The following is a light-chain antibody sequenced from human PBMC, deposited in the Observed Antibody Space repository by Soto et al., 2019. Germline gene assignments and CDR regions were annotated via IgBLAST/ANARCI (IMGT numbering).Light chain of an antibody. CDR2: KAS. CDR1: QSISSW. V-gene: IGKV1-5*03. Sequence: DIQMTQSPSTLSASVGDRVTITCRASQSISSWLAWYQQKPGKAPKLLIYKASSVESGVPSRFSGSGSGTEYTLTISSLQPDDVATYYCQQYNSYPLTFGGGTKVDIK. J-gene: IGKJ4*01. CDR3: QQYNSYPLT.